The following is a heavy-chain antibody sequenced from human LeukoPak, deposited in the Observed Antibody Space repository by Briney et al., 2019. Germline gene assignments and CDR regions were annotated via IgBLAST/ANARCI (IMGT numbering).Heavy chain of an antibody. CDR3: ARDTGFSMVRGILF. J-gene: IGHJ4*02. V-gene: IGHV7-4-1*02. Sequence: ASVKVSCKASGYTFTSYYMHWVRQAPGQGLEWMGLINTNTGNPTYAQGFTGRFVFSLDTSVSTAYLQISSLKAEDTAVYYCARDTGFSMVRGILFWGQGTLVTVSS. CDR1: GYTFTSYY. D-gene: IGHD3-10*01. CDR2: INTNTGNP.